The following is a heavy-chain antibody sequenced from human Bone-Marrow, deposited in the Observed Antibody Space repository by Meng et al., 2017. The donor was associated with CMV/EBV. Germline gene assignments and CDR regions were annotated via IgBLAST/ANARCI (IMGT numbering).Heavy chain of an antibody. CDR3: AINLRWSRGAYYYYGMDV. D-gene: IGHD4-23*01. J-gene: IGHJ6*02. Sequence: SVKVSCKASGGSFSSYAISWVRQAPGQGLEWMGGIIPILGIANYAQKFQGRVTVTADKSTSTAYMELSSLRSEDTAVYYCAINLRWSRGAYYYYGMDVWGQGTTVSVSS. CDR1: GGSFSSYA. V-gene: IGHV1-69*10. CDR2: IIPILGIA.